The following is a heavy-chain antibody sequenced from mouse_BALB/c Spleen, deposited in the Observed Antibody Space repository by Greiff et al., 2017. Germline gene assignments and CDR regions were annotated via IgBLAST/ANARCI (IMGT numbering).Heavy chain of an antibody. Sequence: EVMLVESGPGLVKPSQSLSLTCTVTGYSITSDYAWNWIRQFPGNKLEWMGYISYSGSTSYNPSLKSRISITRDTSKNQFFLQLNSVTTEDTATYYCARGGNLRGFAYWGQGTLVTVSA. CDR1: GYSITSDYA. D-gene: IGHD2-1*01. CDR3: ARGGNLRGFAY. V-gene: IGHV3-2*02. CDR2: ISYSGST. J-gene: IGHJ3*01.